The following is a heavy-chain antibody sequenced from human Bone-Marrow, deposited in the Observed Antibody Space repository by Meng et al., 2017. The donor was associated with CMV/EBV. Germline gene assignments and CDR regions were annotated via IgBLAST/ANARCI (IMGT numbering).Heavy chain of an antibody. Sequence: SLKISCAASGFTFDDYAMHWVRQAPGKGLEWVSGISWNSGSIGYADSVKGRFTISRDNAKNSLYLQMNSLRAEDTALYYCARGHYGGAYYFDYWGQGTLVTVSS. D-gene: IGHD4-23*01. CDR3: ARGHYGGAYYFDY. J-gene: IGHJ4*02. CDR2: ISWNSGSI. V-gene: IGHV3-9*01. CDR1: GFTFDDYA.